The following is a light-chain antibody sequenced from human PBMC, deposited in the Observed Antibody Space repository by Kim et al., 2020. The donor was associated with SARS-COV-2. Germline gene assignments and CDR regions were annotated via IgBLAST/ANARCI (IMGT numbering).Light chain of an antibody. CDR1: QSVSSSN. J-gene: IGKJ2*01. Sequence: EIVLTQSPGTLSLSPGERATLSCRASQSVSSSNLAWYQQKPGQAPRLLIYGASSRATGIPDRFSGSGSGTDFTLTISRLEPEDVAVYYCQQYGSSPMYTFGQGTKLEI. CDR3: QQYGSSPMYT. V-gene: IGKV3-20*01. CDR2: GAS.